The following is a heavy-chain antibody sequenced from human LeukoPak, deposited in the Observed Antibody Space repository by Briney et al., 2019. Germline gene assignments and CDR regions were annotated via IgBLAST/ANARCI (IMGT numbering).Heavy chain of an antibody. CDR1: GDRVSSYSAG. J-gene: IGHJ4*02. D-gene: IGHD6-13*01. Sequence: SQTLSLTCAISGDRVSSYSAGWNWIRQSPSRGLEWLGRTYYRSKWYNEYALSVRSRITISPDTSKNQVSLQLNSVTPDDTAFYYCGRDIGAAIGHWGQGTLVTVSS. CDR2: TYYRSKWYN. V-gene: IGHV6-1*01. CDR3: GRDIGAAIGH.